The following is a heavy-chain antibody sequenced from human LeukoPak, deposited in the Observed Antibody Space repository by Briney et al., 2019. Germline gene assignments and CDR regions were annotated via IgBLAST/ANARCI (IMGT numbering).Heavy chain of an antibody. D-gene: IGHD2/OR15-2a*01. CDR3: STEDKYCTTSTCGDF. CDR1: GYTFSEYF. V-gene: IGHV1-2*02. CDR2: IIPLSGET. J-gene: IGHJ4*02. Sequence: GASVKVSCKTSGYTFSEYFLHWVRQAPGQGLEWMGYIIPLSGETTYAQKFQGRVTMTRDTSISAAYLALSGLRSDDTAIYYCSTEDKYCTTSTCGDFWGQGTLVTVSS.